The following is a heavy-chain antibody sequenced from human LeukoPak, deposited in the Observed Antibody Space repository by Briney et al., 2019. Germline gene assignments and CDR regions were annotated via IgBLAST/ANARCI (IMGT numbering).Heavy chain of an antibody. Sequence: GGSLRLSCAVSGVTFSDYYMTWVRQAPGRGLEWVANIKQDGSQKHYVDSVGGRFTISRDDAKNSLYLHMNSLRADDTAVYYCARGPNYGDYVDFHDYWGQGTLVTVSS. D-gene: IGHD4-17*01. CDR2: IKQDGSQK. J-gene: IGHJ4*02. CDR1: GVTFSDYY. CDR3: ARGPNYGDYVDFHDY. V-gene: IGHV3-7*01.